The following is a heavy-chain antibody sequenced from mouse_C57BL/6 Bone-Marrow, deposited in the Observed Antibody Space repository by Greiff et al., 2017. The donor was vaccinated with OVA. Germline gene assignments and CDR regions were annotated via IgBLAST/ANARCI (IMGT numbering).Heavy chain of an antibody. J-gene: IGHJ2*01. CDR3: ARTAYYFDY. D-gene: IGHD1-2*01. CDR1: GYTFTSYW. V-gene: IGHV1-50*01. Sequence: VKLMESGAELVKPGASVKLSCKASGYTFTSYWMQWVKQRPGQGLEWIGEIDPSDSYTNYNQKFKGKATLTVDTSSSTAYMQLSSLTSEDSAVYYCARTAYYFDYWGQGTTLTVSS. CDR2: IDPSDSYT.